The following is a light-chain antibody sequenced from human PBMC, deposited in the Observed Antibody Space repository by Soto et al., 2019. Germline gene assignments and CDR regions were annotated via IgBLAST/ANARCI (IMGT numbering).Light chain of an antibody. CDR1: QSISTY. CDR2: AAS. CDR3: QQSYSNSPT. Sequence: DIQMTQSPSSLSASVGDRVTITCRASQSISTYLNRYQQKPGKAPELLIYAASGLQSGVPSRFSGSGSGTDFTLTISSLQPEDFATYHCQQSYSNSPTFGQGTRLEIK. V-gene: IGKV1-39*01. J-gene: IGKJ5*01.